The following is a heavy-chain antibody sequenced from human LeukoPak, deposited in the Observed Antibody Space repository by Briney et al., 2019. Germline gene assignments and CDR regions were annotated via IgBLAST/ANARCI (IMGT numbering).Heavy chain of an antibody. V-gene: IGHV3-74*01. J-gene: IGHJ4*02. D-gene: IGHD6-13*01. CDR1: GFTFSSYW. Sequence: PGGSLRLSCAASGFTFSSYWMHWFRQLPGKGLVWVSRINSDGSSTNYADSVKGRFTISRDNAKNTMYLQMNSLRGEDTAVYYCARARRATSSWLYWGQGTLVTVSS. CDR2: INSDGSST. CDR3: ARARRATSSWLY.